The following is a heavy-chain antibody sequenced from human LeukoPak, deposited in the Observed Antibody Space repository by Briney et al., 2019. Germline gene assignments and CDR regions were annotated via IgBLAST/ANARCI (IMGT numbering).Heavy chain of an antibody. J-gene: IGHJ5*02. D-gene: IGHD3-16*01. Sequence: SETLSLTCTVSGGSISSSSYYWGWIRQPPGKGLEWIGSIYYSGSTYYNPSLKSRVTISIDTSKDQFSLKLSSVTAADTALYYCARPEGGNWFDPWGQGTLVTVSS. CDR3: ARPEGGNWFDP. CDR2: IYYSGST. V-gene: IGHV4-39*07. CDR1: GGSISSSSYY.